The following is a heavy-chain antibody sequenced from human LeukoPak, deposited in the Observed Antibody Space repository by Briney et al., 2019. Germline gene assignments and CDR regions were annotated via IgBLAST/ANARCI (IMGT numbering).Heavy chain of an antibody. CDR2: IVVGSGNT. Sequence: ASVKVSCKASGFTFTSSAMQWVRQARGQRLEWIGWIVVGSGNTNYAQKFQERVTITRDMSTSTAYMELSSLRSEDTAVYYCAATSGSYLGGYYMDVWGKGTTVTVSS. V-gene: IGHV1-58*02. D-gene: IGHD1-26*01. CDR1: GFTFTSSA. J-gene: IGHJ6*03. CDR3: AATSGSYLGGYYMDV.